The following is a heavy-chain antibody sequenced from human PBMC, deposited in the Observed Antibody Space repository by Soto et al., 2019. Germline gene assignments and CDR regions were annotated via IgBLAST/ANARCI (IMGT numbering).Heavy chain of an antibody. V-gene: IGHV2-26*01. D-gene: IGHD3-10*01. J-gene: IGHJ4*02. CDR2: IFSNDEK. CDR1: GFSLSNARMG. Sequence: QVTLKESGPVLVKPTETLTLTCTVSGFSLSNARMGVSWIRQPPGKALEWLAHIFSNDEKSYSTSLKTRLTISKDTSKSQVVLTMTNMDPVDTATYYCARIIVNFGSGDYFDYWGQGTLVTVSS. CDR3: ARIIVNFGSGDYFDY.